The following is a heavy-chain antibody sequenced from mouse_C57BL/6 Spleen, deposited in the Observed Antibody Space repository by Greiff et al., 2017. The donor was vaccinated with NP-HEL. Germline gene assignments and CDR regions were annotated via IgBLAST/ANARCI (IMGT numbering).Heavy chain of an antibody. Sequence: DVMLVESGGGLVQPGGSMKLSCAASGFTFSDAWMDWVRQSPEKGLEWVAEFRNKANNHATSYAESVKGRFTISRDDSESCVYLQMNSLRAEDSGIYDCTVYYYGSDAMDYGGQGTSVTVSS. V-gene: IGHV6-6*01. CDR1: GFTFSDAW. D-gene: IGHD1-1*01. CDR3: TVYYYGSDAMDY. CDR2: FRNKANNHAT. J-gene: IGHJ4*01.